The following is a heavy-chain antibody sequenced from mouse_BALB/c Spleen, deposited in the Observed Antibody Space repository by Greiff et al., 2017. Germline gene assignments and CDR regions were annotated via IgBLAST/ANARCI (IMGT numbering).Heavy chain of an antibody. CDR2: IYPGNSDT. Sequence: EVQVVESGTVLARPGASVKMSCKASGYTFTSYWMHWVKQRPGQGLEWIGAIYPGNSDTSYNQKFKGKAKLTAVTSTSTAYMELSSLTNEDSAVYYCTRGKNYYGSSYGFDYWGQGTTLTVSS. D-gene: IGHD1-1*01. CDR1: GYTFTSYW. J-gene: IGHJ2*01. CDR3: TRGKNYYGSSYGFDY. V-gene: IGHV1-5*01.